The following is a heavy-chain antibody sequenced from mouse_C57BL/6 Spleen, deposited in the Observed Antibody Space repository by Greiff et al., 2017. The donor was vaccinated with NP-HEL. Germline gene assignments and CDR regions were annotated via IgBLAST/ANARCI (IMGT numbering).Heavy chain of an antibody. CDR2: ISDGGSYT. V-gene: IGHV5-4*01. J-gene: IGHJ3*01. CDR1: GFTFSSYA. D-gene: IGHD2-12*01. Sequence: EVQVVESGGGLVKPGGSLKLSCAASGFTFSSYAMSWVRQTPEKRLEWVATISDGGSYTYYPDNVKGRFTISRDNAKNNLYLQMSHLKSEDTAMYYCARERTVTFAYWGQGTLVTVSA. CDR3: ARERTVTFAY.